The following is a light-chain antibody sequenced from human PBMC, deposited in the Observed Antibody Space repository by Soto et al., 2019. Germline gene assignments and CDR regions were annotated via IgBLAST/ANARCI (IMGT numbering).Light chain of an antibody. CDR1: QSLSRNF. Sequence: EIVLTQSPGPLSFSPGERATLSCRASQSLSRNFLAWYQQKPGQAPRLLIYGVSSRATGIPDRFSGSGSGTAFTLTISRLEPEDFAVYHCQQYGDSPPAWTFGRGTKVEVK. CDR2: GVS. V-gene: IGKV3-20*01. CDR3: QQYGDSPPAWT. J-gene: IGKJ1*01.